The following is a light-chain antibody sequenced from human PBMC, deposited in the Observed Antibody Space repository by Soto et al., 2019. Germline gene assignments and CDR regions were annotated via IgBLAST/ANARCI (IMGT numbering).Light chain of an antibody. CDR2: TNN. CDR1: ISNIGGNT. CDR3: AAMDDIMYGVG. J-gene: IGLJ2*01. Sequence: QSVLTQPPSASGTPGQRVTISCSGSISNIGGNTVNWYQQLPGTAPKLLMYTNNQRPSGVPDRFSGSKSGTSASLAISGLQSEDEDDYYCAAMDDIMYGVGFGGGTMVTVL. V-gene: IGLV1-44*01.